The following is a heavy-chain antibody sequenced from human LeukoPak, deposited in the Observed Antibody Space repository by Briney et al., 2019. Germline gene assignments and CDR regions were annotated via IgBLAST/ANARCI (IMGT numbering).Heavy chain of an antibody. V-gene: IGHV4-34*01. Sequence: SETLSLTCAVYGGSFSGYYWNWIRQPPGKGLEWIGEIDHSGSSNYMPSLKSRVTISMDTSKNQFSLRLSSVTDADTAEYYCARGNNYYYMDVWGNGTTVTV. J-gene: IGHJ6*03. CDR3: ARGNNYYYMDV. CDR2: IDHSGSS. D-gene: IGHD1/OR15-1a*01. CDR1: GGSFSGYY.